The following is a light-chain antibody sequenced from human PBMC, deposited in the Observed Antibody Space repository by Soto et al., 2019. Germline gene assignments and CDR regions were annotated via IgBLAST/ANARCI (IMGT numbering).Light chain of an antibody. J-gene: IGKJ4*01. CDR3: KQYNNWLT. CDR2: GAS. CDR1: ESVGSN. Sequence: EVGMTQSPATLSVFPGERVTLSCRASESVGSNLAWYQQKPGQAPRLLIYGASTRATGVPARFSGSGSGTEFNLTISSLQSEDFAVYYCKQYNNWLTFGGGTKVEIE. V-gene: IGKV3-15*01.